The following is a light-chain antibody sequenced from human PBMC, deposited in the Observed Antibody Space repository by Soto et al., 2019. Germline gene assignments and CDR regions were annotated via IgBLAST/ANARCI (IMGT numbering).Light chain of an antibody. V-gene: IGKV3-20*01. CDR2: GAS. Sequence: IVMTQSPATLSVSPWERATLSCRASQTVTSSYLAWYQQKPGQAPRLLIYGASSRATGTPDRFSGSGSGTDFTLTISRLEHEDFAVYHCQQYGSLSWTFGQGTKVDIK. CDR1: QTVTSSY. CDR3: QQYGSLSWT. J-gene: IGKJ1*01.